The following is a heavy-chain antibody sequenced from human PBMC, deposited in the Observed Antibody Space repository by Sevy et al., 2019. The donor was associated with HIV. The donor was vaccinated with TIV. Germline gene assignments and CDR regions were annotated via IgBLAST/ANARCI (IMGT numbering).Heavy chain of an antibody. CDR3: ARRYFDS. CDR1: GFTFSSFW. D-gene: IGHD3-16*02. J-gene: IGHJ4*02. CDR2: IKQDGSEK. V-gene: IGHV3-7*01. Sequence: LSLTCAASGFTFSSFWMSWVRQAPGKGLEWVANIKQDGSEKYYVDSVKGLFTISRDNTKNSLYLQMNNLRAEDTAVYYCARRYFDSWGQGTLVTVSS.